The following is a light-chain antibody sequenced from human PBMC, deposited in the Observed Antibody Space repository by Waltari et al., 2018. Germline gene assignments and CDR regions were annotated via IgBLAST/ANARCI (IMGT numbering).Light chain of an antibody. J-gene: IGKJ1*01. CDR1: QTVSTSY. V-gene: IGKV3-20*01. CDR3: HQYGSSPWT. Sequence: ENVLTQSPGTLSLSPGERATLSCRASQTVSTSYLVWFQQKPGQPPRLLLYGTSSRAADTPDRFSGSGSGTNFTLTISRLEPEDFAVYYCHQYGSSPWTFGQGTKVDIK. CDR2: GTS.